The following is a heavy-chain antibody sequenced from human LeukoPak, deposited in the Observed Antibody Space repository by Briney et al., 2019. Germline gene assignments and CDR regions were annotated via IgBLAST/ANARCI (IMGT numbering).Heavy chain of an antibody. D-gene: IGHD7-27*01. CDR2: ISGSGGST. Sequence: PGGSLRLSCAASGFTFSSYAMSWVRQAPGKGLEWVSAISGSGGSTYYADSVKGRFTISRDNSKNTVYLQMNGLRVEDTAVYYCARAAGDRIGYFDLWGRGTLVTVSS. V-gene: IGHV3-23*01. CDR3: ARAAGDRIGYFDL. CDR1: GFTFSSYA. J-gene: IGHJ2*01.